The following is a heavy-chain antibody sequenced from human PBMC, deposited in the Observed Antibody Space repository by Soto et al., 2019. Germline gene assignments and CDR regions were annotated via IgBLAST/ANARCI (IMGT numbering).Heavy chain of an antibody. J-gene: IGHJ6*02. V-gene: IGHV3-73*01. CDR3: TRPSYSSSSYYGMDV. Sequence: EVQLVESGGGLVQPGGSLKLSCAASGFIFSGSAMHWVRQASGKGLEWVGRIRSKANSYATAYAASVKGRFTISRDDSKNTAYLQMNSLKTEDTAVYHCTRPSYSSSSYYGMDVWGQGTTVTVSS. CDR2: IRSKANSYAT. D-gene: IGHD6-6*01. CDR1: GFIFSGSA.